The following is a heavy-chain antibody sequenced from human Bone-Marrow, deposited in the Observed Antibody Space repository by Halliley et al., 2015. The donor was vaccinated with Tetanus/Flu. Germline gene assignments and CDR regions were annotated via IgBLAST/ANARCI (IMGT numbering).Heavy chain of an antibody. CDR3: AAEGALRGPDLDY. CDR2: IGGSGGPK. D-gene: IGHD3-16*01. J-gene: IGHJ4*02. Sequence: EGVPVIGGSGGPKYYGDSVRGRFTISRDNSKNTLYLEMNSVRAEDTAVYFCAAEGALRGPDLDYWGQGNLVTVPS. V-gene: IGHV3-23*01.